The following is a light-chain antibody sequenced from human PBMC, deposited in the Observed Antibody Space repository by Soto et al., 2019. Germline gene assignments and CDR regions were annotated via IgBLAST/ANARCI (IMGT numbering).Light chain of an antibody. CDR1: QSLAYSYGNTN. J-gene: IGKJ2*01. CDR2: KVS. V-gene: IGKV2-30*01. Sequence: DVVMTQSPLSLPVTLGQPASISCTSSQSLAYSYGNTNLNWFQQMSGQSPRRLIYKVSKPVSGVPVRCSGRGSGTDYPLTSSRVGAEDVAVYYCMQGTRWPPYVFGQGKKLEIK. CDR3: MQGTRWPPYV.